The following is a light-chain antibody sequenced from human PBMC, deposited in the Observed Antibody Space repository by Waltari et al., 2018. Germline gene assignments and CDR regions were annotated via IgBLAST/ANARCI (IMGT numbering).Light chain of an antibody. CDR2: DVF. J-gene: IGKJ4*01. CDR1: QSVYSY. CDR3: QQRRSWPLT. V-gene: IGKV3-11*01. Sequence: ELVLTQSPATLSLSPGDRATLPCRASQSVYSYLGWYQQKPGQAPRLLIYDVFNRATGIPARFSGSGSGTDFTLTISSLEPEDFAVYYCQQRRSWPLTFGGGTKVEIK.